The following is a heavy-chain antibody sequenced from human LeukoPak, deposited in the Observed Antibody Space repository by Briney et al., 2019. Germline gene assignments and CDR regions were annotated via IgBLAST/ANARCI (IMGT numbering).Heavy chain of an antibody. CDR2: INPNSGGT. V-gene: IGHV1-2*02. CDR3: ARDCKGKVLPVLGY. CDR1: GYTFTGYY. Sequence: ASVKVSCKASGYTFTGYYMHWVRQAPGQGLEWMGWINPNSGGTNYAQKLQGRVTITRDTFISTAYMYQSRLRSHDTPVYNSARDCKGKVLPVLGYRGQGSLVTVAS. D-gene: IGHD2-15*01. J-gene: IGHJ4*02.